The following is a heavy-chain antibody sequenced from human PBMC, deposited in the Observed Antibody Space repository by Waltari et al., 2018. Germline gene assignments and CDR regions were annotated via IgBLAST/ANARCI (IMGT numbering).Heavy chain of an antibody. J-gene: IGHJ4*02. D-gene: IGHD4-17*01. V-gene: IGHV3-11*04. CDR3: ARAVRELHDYGGNSDDYFDY. Sequence: QVQLVESGGGLVKPGGSLRLSCAASGFTFSDYYMSWIRQAPGKGLEWVSYISSSGSTIYYADSVKGRFTISRDNAKNSLYLQMNSLRAEDTAVYYCARAVRELHDYGGNSDDYFDYWGQGTLVTVSS. CDR2: ISSSGSTI. CDR1: GFTFSDYY.